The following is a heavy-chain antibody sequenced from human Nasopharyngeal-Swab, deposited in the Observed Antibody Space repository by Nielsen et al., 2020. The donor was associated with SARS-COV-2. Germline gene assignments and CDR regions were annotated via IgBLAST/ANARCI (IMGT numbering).Heavy chain of an antibody. V-gene: IGHV3-48*02. CDR2: ITSSSSTR. CDR1: GFAFTDYS. Sequence: GESLKISCAASGFAFTDYSMDWVRQAPGKGLEWVSYITSSSSTRYYADSVEGRFTVSRDNAKNSLYLQMSSLRDEDTAVYYCVREFEATGATYLDYWGLGTLVTVSS. J-gene: IGHJ4*02. D-gene: IGHD1-26*01. CDR3: VREFEATGATYLDY.